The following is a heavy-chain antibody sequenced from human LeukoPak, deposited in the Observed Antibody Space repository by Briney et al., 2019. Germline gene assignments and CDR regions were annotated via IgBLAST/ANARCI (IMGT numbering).Heavy chain of an antibody. CDR2: IKQDGSEK. Sequence: GGSLRLSCAASGFTFSSYWMSWLRQAPGKGLEWVANIKQDGSEKYYVDSVKGRFTISRDNAKNSLYLQMNSLRAEDTAVYYCARASIAAAGTIGLFDYWGQGTLVTVSS. V-gene: IGHV3-7*01. J-gene: IGHJ4*02. D-gene: IGHD6-13*01. CDR1: GFTFSSYW. CDR3: ARASIAAAGTIGLFDY.